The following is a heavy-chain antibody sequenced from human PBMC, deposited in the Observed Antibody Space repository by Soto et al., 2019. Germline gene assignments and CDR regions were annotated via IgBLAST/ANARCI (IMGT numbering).Heavy chain of an antibody. CDR3: ARIEMASIK. J-gene: IGHJ4*02. CDR2: IYYTGST. V-gene: IGHV4-31*03. CDR1: GASIRSGGYY. Sequence: SETLSLTCSVSGASIRSGGYYWSWLRQSPGKGLEWIGHIYYTGSTFYSPSLKSRLTISLDTSKNQFSLDLGSVTAADTAMYYCARIEMASIKWGRGTLVTVSS.